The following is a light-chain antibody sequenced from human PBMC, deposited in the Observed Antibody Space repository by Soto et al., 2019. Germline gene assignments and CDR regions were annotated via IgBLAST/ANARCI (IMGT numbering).Light chain of an antibody. V-gene: IGLV2-11*01. Sequence: QSALTQPRSVSGSPGQSATISCTGTANDVGGHNYVSWYQQHPGEAPKLLIYDVTERPSGVPDRFSGSKSGNTASLTISGLQTEDEADYYCYSYEGTYTFVFGTGTKVTVL. CDR2: DVT. CDR3: YSYEGTYTFV. CDR1: ANDVGGHNY. J-gene: IGLJ1*01.